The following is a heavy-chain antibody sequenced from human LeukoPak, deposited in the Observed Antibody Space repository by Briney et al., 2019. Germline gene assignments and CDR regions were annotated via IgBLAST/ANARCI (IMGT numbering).Heavy chain of an antibody. J-gene: IGHJ1*01. CDR1: GYTFINYY. CDR2: INPSDGST. V-gene: IGHV1-46*01. Sequence: GASVMVSCKASGYTFINYYMHWVRQAPGQGLEWMGIINPSDGSTSYTPKFQGRVTVTRDTSTSTVYMELSSLRSEDTAVYYCARVYSAYDCGHWGQGTLVTVSS. D-gene: IGHD5-12*01. CDR3: ARVYSAYDCGH.